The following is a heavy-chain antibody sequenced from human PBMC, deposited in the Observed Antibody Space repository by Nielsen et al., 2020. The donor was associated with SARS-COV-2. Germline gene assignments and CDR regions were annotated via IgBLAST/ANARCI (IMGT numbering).Heavy chain of an antibody. CDR3: ARLYSSSWYWDY. D-gene: IGHD6-13*01. CDR2: IKQDGSEK. Sequence: GESLKISCAASGFTFSSYWMSWVRQAPGKGLEWVANIKQDGSEKYYVDSVKGRFTISRDNAKNSLYLQMNSLRAEDTAVYYCARLYSSSWYWDYWGQGTLVTVSS. V-gene: IGHV3-7*01. J-gene: IGHJ4*02. CDR1: GFTFSSYW.